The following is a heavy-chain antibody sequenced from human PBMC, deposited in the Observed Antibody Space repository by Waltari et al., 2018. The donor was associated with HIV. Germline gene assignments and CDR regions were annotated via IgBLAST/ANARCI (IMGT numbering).Heavy chain of an antibody. D-gene: IGHD5-12*01. V-gene: IGHV3-7*03. CDR2: IKHDGSAM. J-gene: IGHJ4*02. Sequence: VESGGDLVQPGGSLSLSCAVSGLDFSVYWMGWVGQSPGKGLEWVANIKHDGSAMVYADSVRGRSITSRDSTKKLVFLQMKNLRDDDTGTYYCVRSNSGHLDHWGQGTVVIVSS. CDR1: GLDFSVYW. CDR3: VRSNSGHLDH.